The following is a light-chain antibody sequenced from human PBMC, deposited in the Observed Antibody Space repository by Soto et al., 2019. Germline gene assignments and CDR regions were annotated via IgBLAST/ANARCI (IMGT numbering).Light chain of an antibody. CDR3: QQYNNWPPGIT. CDR2: GAS. J-gene: IGKJ3*01. CDR1: QSVSSN. V-gene: IGKV3-15*01. Sequence: EIGMTQSPATLSVSPGERATLSCRASQSVSSNLAWYQQKPGQAPRLLIYGASTRATGIPARFSGSGSGTEFKLTISSLQSEDFAVYYCQQYNNWPPGITFGPGTKVAIK.